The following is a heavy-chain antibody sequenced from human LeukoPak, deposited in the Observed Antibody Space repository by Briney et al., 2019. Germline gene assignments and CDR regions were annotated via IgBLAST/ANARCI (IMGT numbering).Heavy chain of an antibody. CDR2: IKQDGSEK. Sequence: PGGSLRLSCAASGFTFSSYWMSWVRQAPGKGLEWVANIKQDGSEKYYVDSVKGRFIISRDNAKNSLYLQMNSLRAEDTAVYYCARYYDIWGVVGYYYYGMDVWGQGTTVTVSS. J-gene: IGHJ6*02. D-gene: IGHD3-9*01. CDR1: GFTFSSYW. V-gene: IGHV3-7*01. CDR3: ARYYDIWGVVGYYYYGMDV.